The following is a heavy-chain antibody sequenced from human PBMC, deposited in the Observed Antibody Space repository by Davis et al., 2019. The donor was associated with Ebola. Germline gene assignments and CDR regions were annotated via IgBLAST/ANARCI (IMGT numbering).Heavy chain of an antibody. J-gene: IGHJ4*02. V-gene: IGHV1-2*02. Sequence: ASVKVSCKASGYTFTGYYMHWVRQAPGQGLEWMGWINPNSGGTNYAQKFQGRVTMTRNTSISTAYMELSSLRSEDTAVYYCARRYSSGWFKYWGQGTLVTVSS. CDR1: GYTFTGYY. CDR3: ARRYSSGWFKY. D-gene: IGHD6-19*01. CDR2: INPNSGGT.